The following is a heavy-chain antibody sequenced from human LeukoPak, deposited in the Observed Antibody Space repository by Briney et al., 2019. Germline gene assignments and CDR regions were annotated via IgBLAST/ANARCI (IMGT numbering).Heavy chain of an antibody. D-gene: IGHD4-23*01. J-gene: IGHJ4*02. Sequence: GGSLRLSCAASGFTFSSYSMNWVRQAPGKGLEWVAFIRYDGSNKYYADSVKGRFTISRDNSKNTLYLQMSSLRTEDTAVYYCAKAPYGGNSIGFDYWGQGTPVTVSS. CDR3: AKAPYGGNSIGFDY. CDR1: GFTFSSYS. V-gene: IGHV3-30*02. CDR2: IRYDGSNK.